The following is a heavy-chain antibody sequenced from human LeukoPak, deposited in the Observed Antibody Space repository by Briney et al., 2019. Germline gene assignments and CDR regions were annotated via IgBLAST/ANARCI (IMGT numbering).Heavy chain of an antibody. CDR2: INPNSGGT. CDR1: GYTFTGYY. Sequence: ASVTASCKASGYTFTGYYMHWVRQAPGQGLEWMGWINPNSGGTNYAQKFQGRVTMTRDTSISTAYMELSRLRSDDTAVYYCARERPIAARLEFGFDPWGQGTLVTVSS. CDR3: ARERPIAARLEFGFDP. J-gene: IGHJ5*02. D-gene: IGHD6-6*01. V-gene: IGHV1-2*02.